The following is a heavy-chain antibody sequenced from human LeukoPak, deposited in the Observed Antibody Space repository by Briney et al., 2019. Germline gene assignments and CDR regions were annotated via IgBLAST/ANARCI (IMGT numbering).Heavy chain of an antibody. J-gene: IGHJ4*02. D-gene: IGHD2-21*01. Sequence: GGSLRLSCAASGFTFSAYHINWVRQAPGKGLEWISYISTTGTTIHYADSVKGRFAISRDNAKSSLYLQMNSLRDEDTAVYYCARVWQDYSGVDYWGQGALVTVSS. CDR1: GFTFSAYH. CDR3: ARVWQDYSGVDY. CDR2: ISTTGTTI. V-gene: IGHV3-48*02.